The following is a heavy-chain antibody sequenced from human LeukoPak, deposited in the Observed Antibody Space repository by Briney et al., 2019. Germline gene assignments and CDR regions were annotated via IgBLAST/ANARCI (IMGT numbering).Heavy chain of an antibody. Sequence: SVKVSCKASGGTFSSYAISWVRQAPGQGLEWMGGIIPIFDTANYAQKFQGRVTLTRETFISTAYMELSSLRSEDTAIYYCVRAMDPLDTFNYQYAMDVWGQGTMVTVSS. CDR1: GGTFSSYA. CDR3: VRAMDPLDTFNYQYAMDV. CDR2: IIPIFDTA. V-gene: IGHV1-69*05. D-gene: IGHD5-24*01. J-gene: IGHJ6*02.